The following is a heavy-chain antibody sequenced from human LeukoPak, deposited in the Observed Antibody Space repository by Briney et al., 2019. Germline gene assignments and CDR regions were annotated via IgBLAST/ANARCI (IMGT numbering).Heavy chain of an antibody. CDR1: GCSFNSYW. D-gene: IGHD2-15*01. CDR2: IYAGDADA. V-gene: IGHV5-51*01. J-gene: IGHJ4*02. CDR3: ARLLPGNPLLDY. Sequence: GESLKISCKGSGCSFNSYWIAWVRPMTGKGVEWMGIIYAGDADARYCPSFQGQVTFSADKSINTAYLQCNSLKASDTAMYYCARLLPGNPLLDYWGQGTLVTVSS.